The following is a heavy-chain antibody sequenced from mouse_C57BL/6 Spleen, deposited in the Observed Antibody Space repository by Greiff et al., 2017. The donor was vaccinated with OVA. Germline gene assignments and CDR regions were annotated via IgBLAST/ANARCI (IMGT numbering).Heavy chain of an antibody. Sequence: EVKLQQSGPELVKPGASVKISCKASGYTFTDYYMNWVKQSHGKSLEWIGDINPNNGGTRYNQKFKGKATLTVDKSSSTAYMELRSLTSEDSAVYYCAKRGRGYFDYWGQGTTLTVSS. CDR2: INPNNGGT. CDR1: GYTFTDYY. J-gene: IGHJ2*01. V-gene: IGHV1-26*01. D-gene: IGHD4-1*01. CDR3: AKRGRGYFDY.